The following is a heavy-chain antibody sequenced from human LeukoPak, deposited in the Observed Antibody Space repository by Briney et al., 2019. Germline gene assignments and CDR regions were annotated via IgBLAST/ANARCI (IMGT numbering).Heavy chain of an antibody. CDR2: IIPILGIA. J-gene: IGHJ4*02. CDR1: GGTFSSYA. Sequence: ASVKVCCKASGGTFSSYAISWVRQAPGQGLVWMGRIIPILGIANYAQKFQGRVTITADKSTSTAYMELSSLRSEDTAVYYCARVTTWIPDYWGQGTLVTVSS. V-gene: IGHV1-69*04. D-gene: IGHD5-12*01. CDR3: ARVTTWIPDY.